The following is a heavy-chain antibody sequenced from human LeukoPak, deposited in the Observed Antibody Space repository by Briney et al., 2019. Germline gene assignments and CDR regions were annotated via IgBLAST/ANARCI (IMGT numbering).Heavy chain of an antibody. V-gene: IGHV1-2*02. Sequence: ASVKVSCKASGYTFTGYYMHWVRQAPGQGLEWMGWINPNSGGTNYAQKFQGRVTMTRDTSISTAYIELSRLRSDDTAVYYCARDRIAAVPYNWFDPWGQGTLVTVSS. CDR2: INPNSGGT. CDR3: ARDRIAAVPYNWFDP. CDR1: GYTFTGYY. J-gene: IGHJ5*02. D-gene: IGHD6-6*01.